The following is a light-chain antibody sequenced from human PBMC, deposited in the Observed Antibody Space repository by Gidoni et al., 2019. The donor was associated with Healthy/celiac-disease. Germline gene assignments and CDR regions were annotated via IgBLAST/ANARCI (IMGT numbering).Light chain of an antibody. CDR3: QQYGSSPLT. J-gene: IGKJ4*01. CDR2: GAS. Sequence: EIVLTQSPGTLSLSPGERATLSCRASQSVSSSYLAWYQQKPSQAPRLLIYGASSRATGIPDRFSGSGSGTDFTLTFSRLEPEDFAVYYCQQYGSSPLTFGGGTKVEIK. CDR1: QSVSSSY. V-gene: IGKV3-20*01.